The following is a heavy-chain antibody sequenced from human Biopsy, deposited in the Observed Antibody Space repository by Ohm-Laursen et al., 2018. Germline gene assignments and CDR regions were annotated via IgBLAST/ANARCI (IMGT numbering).Heavy chain of an antibody. D-gene: IGHD5-24*01. CDR2: INHRGST. CDR1: GGSFSGYY. CDR3: ARDRDRRGWFDP. V-gene: IGHV4-34*01. Sequence: TLSLTCAVYGGSFSGYYWSWIRQPPGKGLEWIGEINHRGSTNYNPSLKSRVTISVDTSKNQFSLKLRSVTAADTAVYYCARDRDRRGWFDPWGQGTLVTVSS. J-gene: IGHJ5*02.